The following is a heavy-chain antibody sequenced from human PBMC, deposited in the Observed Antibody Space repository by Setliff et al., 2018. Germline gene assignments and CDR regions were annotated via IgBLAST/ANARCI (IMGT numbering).Heavy chain of an antibody. D-gene: IGHD4-4*01. CDR3: AREGPESDSSGYMDV. V-gene: IGHV4-39*07. J-gene: IGHJ6*03. Sequence: SETLSLTCTVSGGSISSRSYYWGWIRQSPGKGLEWIGSTYYSGSTYYNPSLKGRVTLSVDTTKNQFSLKLTSMTAADTAVYYCAREGPESDSSGYMDVWGQGTTVTVSS. CDR1: GGSISSRSYY. CDR2: TYYSGST.